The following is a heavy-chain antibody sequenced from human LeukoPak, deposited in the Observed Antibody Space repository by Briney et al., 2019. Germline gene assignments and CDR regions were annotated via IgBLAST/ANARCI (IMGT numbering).Heavy chain of an antibody. V-gene: IGHV3-53*01. CDR3: ARGGRGSAAVVAPRSFDI. Sequence: GGSLRLSCAASGFTVSSIHMVWVRPAPGKGLEWVSVTYTGGNSYYADSVKGRFIISRDISKNTLYLQMNSLRAEHSALYYCARGGRGSAAVVAPRSFDIWGQGRMVTVSS. D-gene: IGHD3-22*01. CDR1: GFTVSSIH. J-gene: IGHJ3*02. CDR2: TYTGGNS.